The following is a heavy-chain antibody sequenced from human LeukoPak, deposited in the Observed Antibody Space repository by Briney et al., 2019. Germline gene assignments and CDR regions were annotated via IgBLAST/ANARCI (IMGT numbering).Heavy chain of an antibody. V-gene: IGHV4-30-4*01. J-gene: IGHJ5*02. CDR2: IHYSGST. CDR1: GGSISSGDYY. D-gene: IGHD3-3*01. Sequence: SQTLSLTCTVSGGSISSGDYYWSWIRQPPGKGLEWIGYIHYSGSTFYNPSLKSRITISVDTSKNQFSLRLSSVTAADTAVYYCAREGRDFWSGSRGWFDPWGQGTLVTVSS. CDR3: AREGRDFWSGSRGWFDP.